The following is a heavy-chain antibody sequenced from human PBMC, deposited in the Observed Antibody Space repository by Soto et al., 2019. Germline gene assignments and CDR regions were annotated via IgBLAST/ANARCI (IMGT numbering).Heavy chain of an antibody. V-gene: IGHV3-64*07. Sequence: EVQLLESGGGLVQPGGSLRLSCSASGFIFRNYNMHWVRQAPGKGLEYVSGISSNGGSTFYADSVKGRFSISRANSKNTLHLQMGSLRPEDMGTYYCARADYGTFDNWGQGTLVAVSS. CDR3: ARADYGTFDN. D-gene: IGHD4-17*01. CDR2: ISSNGGST. CDR1: GFIFRNYN. J-gene: IGHJ4*02.